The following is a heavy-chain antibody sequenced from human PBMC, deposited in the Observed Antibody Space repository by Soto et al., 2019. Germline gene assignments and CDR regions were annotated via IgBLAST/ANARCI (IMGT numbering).Heavy chain of an antibody. Sequence: EVQLVESGGGLVKPGGSLRLSCAASGFTFSSYSMNWVRQAPGKGLEWVSSISSSSSYIYYADSVKGRFTISRDNAKNSLYLQMNSLRAEDTAVYYCAKDAGFLEWLPYDYWGQGTLVTVSS. CDR1: GFTFSSYS. CDR3: AKDAGFLEWLPYDY. CDR2: ISSSSSYI. V-gene: IGHV3-21*04. D-gene: IGHD3-3*01. J-gene: IGHJ4*02.